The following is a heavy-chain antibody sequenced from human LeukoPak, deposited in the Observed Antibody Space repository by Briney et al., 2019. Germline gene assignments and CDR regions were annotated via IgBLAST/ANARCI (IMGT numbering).Heavy chain of an antibody. J-gene: IGHJ6*02. CDR1: GYTFTSYG. V-gene: IGHV1-18*01. CDR2: ISAYNGNT. D-gene: IGHD2-21*02. CDR3: ARVAYCGGDCYSWYYYYYYGMDV. Sequence: GASVKVSCKASGYTFTSYGISWVRQAPGQGLEWMGWISAYNGNTNYAQKLQGRVTITTDTSTSTAYMELRSLRSDDTAVCYCARVAYCGGDCYSWYYYYYYGMDVWGQGTTVSVSS.